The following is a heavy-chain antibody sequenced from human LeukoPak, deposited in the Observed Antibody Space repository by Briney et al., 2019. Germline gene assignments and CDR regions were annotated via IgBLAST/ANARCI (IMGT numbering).Heavy chain of an antibody. Sequence: GGSLRLSCAASGFTVSSNYMSWVRQAPGKGLEWVSVIYSGGSTYYADSVKGGCTISRDNSKNPLYLQMNSLRAEGPAVYYCARGRGSTWGQGTLVTVSS. CDR2: IYSGGST. CDR1: GFTVSSNY. V-gene: IGHV3-53*01. J-gene: IGHJ4*02. CDR3: ARGRGST. D-gene: IGHD2-2*01.